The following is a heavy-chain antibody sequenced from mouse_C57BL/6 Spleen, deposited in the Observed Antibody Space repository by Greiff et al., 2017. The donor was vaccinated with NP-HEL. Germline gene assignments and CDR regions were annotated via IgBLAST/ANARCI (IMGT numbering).Heavy chain of an antibody. J-gene: IGHJ1*03. CDR1: GFTFSDYG. V-gene: IGHV5-17*01. CDR2: ISSGSSTI. D-gene: IGHD1-1*01. Sequence: EVQGVESGGGLVKPGGSLKLSCAASGFTFSDYGMHWVRQAPEKGLEWVAYISSGSSTIYYVDTVKGRFTISRDNAKNTRFLQMTSLRSEDTAMYYCARCITTVVADWYFDVWGTGTTVTVSS. CDR3: ARCITTVVADWYFDV.